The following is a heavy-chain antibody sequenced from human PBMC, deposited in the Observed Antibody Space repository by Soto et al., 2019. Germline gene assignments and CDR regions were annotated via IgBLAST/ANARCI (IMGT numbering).Heavy chain of an antibody. D-gene: IGHD3-22*01. Sequence: GQGLEWMGGVIPIFGTANYAQKFQGRVTITADESTSTAYMELSSLRSEDTAVYYCARGGDYYDSSGYAAFDYWGQGTLVTVSS. V-gene: IGHV1-69*01. CDR3: ARGGDYYDSSGYAAFDY. J-gene: IGHJ4*02. CDR2: VIPIFGTA.